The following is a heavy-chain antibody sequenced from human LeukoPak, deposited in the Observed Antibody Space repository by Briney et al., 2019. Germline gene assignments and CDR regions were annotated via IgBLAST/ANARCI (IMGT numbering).Heavy chain of an antibody. CDR2: IYYSGST. D-gene: IGHD6-19*01. CDR1: GGSISSYY. CDR3: ARVNSGWIQY. Sequence: KSSETLSLTCTVSGGSISSYYWSWIRQPPGKGLEWIGYIYYSGSTNYNPSLKSRVTISVDTSKNQFSLKLSSVTAADTAVYYCARVNSGWIQYWGQGTLVTVSS. V-gene: IGHV4-59*01. J-gene: IGHJ4*02.